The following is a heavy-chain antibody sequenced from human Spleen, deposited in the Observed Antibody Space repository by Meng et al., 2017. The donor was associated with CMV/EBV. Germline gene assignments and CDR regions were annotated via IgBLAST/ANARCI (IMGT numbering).Heavy chain of an antibody. V-gene: IGHV1-46*01. CDR3: AREKWAQLERLQYGYY. Sequence: ASVKVSCKASEYTFSSYFIHWVRQAPGQGLEWMGIISPSGGNTTYAQNFQGRVAMTRDTFISTVYMELSRLESGDTAVYYCAREKWAQLERLQYGYYWGQGTLVTVSS. CDR2: ISPSGGNT. CDR1: EYTFSSYF. D-gene: IGHD1-1*01. J-gene: IGHJ4*02.